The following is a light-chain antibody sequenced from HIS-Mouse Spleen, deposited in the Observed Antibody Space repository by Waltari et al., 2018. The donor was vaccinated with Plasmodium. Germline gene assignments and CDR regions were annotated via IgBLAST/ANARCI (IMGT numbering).Light chain of an antibody. J-gene: IGLJ3*02. CDR2: EDS. CDR3: YSTDSSGNHRV. CDR1: ALPKKY. Sequence: SSDLSQPPSVSVSPGQTARITCPGDALPKKYAYWYQQKSGQAPVLVIYEDSKRPSGIPERFSGSSSGTMATLTISGAQVEDEADYYCYSTDSSGNHRVFGGGTKLTVL. V-gene: IGLV3-10*01.